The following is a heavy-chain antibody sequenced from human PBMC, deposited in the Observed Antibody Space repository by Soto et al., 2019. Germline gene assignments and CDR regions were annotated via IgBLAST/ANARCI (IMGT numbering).Heavy chain of an antibody. CDR3: ARDLSSGSLHFDY. CDR1: GFTFSSYE. Sequence: EVQLVESGGGLVQPGGSLRLSCAASGFTFSSYEMNWVRQAPGKGLEWVSYISSSGSTIYYADSVKGRFTISRDNAKNPLYLQMNSLRAEDTAVYYCARDLSSGSLHFDYWGQGTLVSVSS. V-gene: IGHV3-48*03. D-gene: IGHD5-12*01. J-gene: IGHJ4*02. CDR2: ISSSGSTI.